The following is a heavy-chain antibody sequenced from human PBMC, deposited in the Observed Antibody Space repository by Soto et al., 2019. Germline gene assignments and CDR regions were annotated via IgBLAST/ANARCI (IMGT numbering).Heavy chain of an antibody. J-gene: IGHJ5*02. Sequence: GASVKVSCKASGYTFTGYYMHWVRQAPGQGLEWMGWINPNSGGTNYAQKFQGRVTMTRDTSISTAYMELSRLRSDDTAVYYCAREDFGDENNWLDPCGQGTLVTVSS. CDR3: AREDFGDENNWLDP. CDR1: GYTFTGYY. CDR2: INPNSGGT. V-gene: IGHV1-2*02. D-gene: IGHD3-3*01.